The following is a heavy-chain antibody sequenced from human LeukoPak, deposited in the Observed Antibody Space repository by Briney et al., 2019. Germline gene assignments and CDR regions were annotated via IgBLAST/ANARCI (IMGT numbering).Heavy chain of an antibody. J-gene: IGHJ5*02. CDR1: GLTFSSYS. V-gene: IGHV3-21*01. CDR3: ARGHAWFDP. Sequence: GRSLRLSRAASGLTFSSYSISSVSQPPRNWLGLVSFISSSSSYIYYADSVKGRFTISRDNAKNSLYLQMNSLRAEDTAVYYCARGHAWFDPWGQGTLVTVSS. CDR2: ISSSSSYI.